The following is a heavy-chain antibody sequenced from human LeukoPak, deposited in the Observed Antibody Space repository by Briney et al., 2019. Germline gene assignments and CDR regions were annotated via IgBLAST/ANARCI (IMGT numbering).Heavy chain of an antibody. CDR2: ISWNSGTI. Sequence: GGSLRLSCAASGFTFGAYSMHWVRHVPGKDLEWVSGISWNSGTIDYVDSVRGRFTISRDNAKSSLYLQMNSLRADDTALYYCAKGNWGSPFDSWGQGTLVAVSS. CDR3: AKGNWGSPFDS. V-gene: IGHV3-9*01. J-gene: IGHJ4*02. D-gene: IGHD7-27*01. CDR1: GFTFGAYS.